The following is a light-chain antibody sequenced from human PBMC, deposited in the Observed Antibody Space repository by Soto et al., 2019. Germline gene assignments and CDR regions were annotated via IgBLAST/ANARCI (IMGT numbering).Light chain of an antibody. J-gene: IGLJ2*01. CDR1: NIGSKN. CDR2: YDS. Sequence: SYELTQPPSVSVAPGQTARITCGGNNIGSKNVHWYQQRSGQAPVLVIFYDSDRPSGIPQRFSGSNSVNTATLSISRVEAGDEADYYCQVWDTSSHHMIFGGGTHLTFL. CDR3: QVWDTSSHHMI. V-gene: IGLV3-21*04.